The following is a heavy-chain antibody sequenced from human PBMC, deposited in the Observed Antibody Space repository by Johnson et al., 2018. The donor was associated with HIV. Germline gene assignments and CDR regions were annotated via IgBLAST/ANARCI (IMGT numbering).Heavy chain of an antibody. Sequence: QVQLVESGGGLVKPGGSLRLSCAASGFTFRDYYMNWMRQAPGKGLEWISHISSSGNSIFYADSVKGRFTISRDNAKKLLYIQMSGLTGEDTATYYCARESTPWGGDYVGYSFDLWGQGTTVTVTS. CDR1: GFTFRDYY. CDR2: ISSSGNSI. V-gene: IGHV3-11*04. D-gene: IGHD4-17*01. CDR3: ARESTPWGGDYVGYSFDL. J-gene: IGHJ3*01.